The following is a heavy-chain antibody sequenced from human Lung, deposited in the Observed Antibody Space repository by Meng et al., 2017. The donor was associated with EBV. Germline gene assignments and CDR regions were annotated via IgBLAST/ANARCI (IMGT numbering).Heavy chain of an antibody. CDR2: INTDTGKP. CDR3: ARDRGSSGWSNWFDP. J-gene: IGHJ5*02. Sequence: GSEWKKLGAAGKFPSEAMGYPFVVYSMHWVRQAPGKGLGWMGWINTDTGKPTYAQGFTGRFVFSLDTSVRTAYLQISSLKAEDTAVYYCARDRGSSGWSNWFDPWGQGTLVTVSS. V-gene: IGHV7-4-1*02. D-gene: IGHD6-13*01. CDR1: GYPFVVYS.